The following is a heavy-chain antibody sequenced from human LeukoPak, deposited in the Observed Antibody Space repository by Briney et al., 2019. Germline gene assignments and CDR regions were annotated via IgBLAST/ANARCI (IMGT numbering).Heavy chain of an antibody. J-gene: IGHJ6*02. CDR3: AKGTLKATIFGVVPFYYYGMDV. CDR2: ISGSGGST. Sequence: GGSLRLSCAASGFTFSSYAMSWVRQAPGEGLEWVSAISGSGGSTYYADSVKGRFTISRDNSKNTLYLQMNSLRAEDTAVYYCAKGTLKATIFGVVPFYYYGMDVWGQGTTVTVSS. V-gene: IGHV3-23*01. CDR1: GFTFSSYA. D-gene: IGHD3-3*01.